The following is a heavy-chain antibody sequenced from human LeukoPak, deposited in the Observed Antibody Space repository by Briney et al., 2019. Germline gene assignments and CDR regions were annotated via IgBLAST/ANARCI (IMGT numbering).Heavy chain of an antibody. Sequence: LRLSCTASGFIFSGSWMAWIRQHPGKGLEWIGYIFYTGSTYYNPSLNSRINISVVTSKNQFSLQLSSVTAADTAVYYCARVGIISEPTATFYFDYWGQGTLVTVSS. CDR2: IFYTGST. V-gene: IGHV4-31*02. CDR1: GFIFSGSW. CDR3: ARVGIISEPTATFYFDY. J-gene: IGHJ4*02. D-gene: IGHD1-1*01.